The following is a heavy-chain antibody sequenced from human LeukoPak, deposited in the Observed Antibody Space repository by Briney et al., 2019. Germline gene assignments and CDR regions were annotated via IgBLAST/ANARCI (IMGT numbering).Heavy chain of an antibody. D-gene: IGHD3-22*01. V-gene: IGHV4-61*05. CDR2: IYYSGST. Sequence: PSETLSLTCAVSGGSINSNTYYWGWIRQPPGKGLEWIGYIYYSGSTNYNPSLKSRVTISVDTSKNQFSLKLSSVTAADTAVYYCARVNSSGIQIDYWGQGTLVTVSS. J-gene: IGHJ4*02. CDR3: ARVNSSGIQIDY. CDR1: GGSINSNTYY.